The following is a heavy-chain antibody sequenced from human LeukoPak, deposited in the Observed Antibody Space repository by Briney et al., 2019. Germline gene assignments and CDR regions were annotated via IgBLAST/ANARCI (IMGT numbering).Heavy chain of an antibody. CDR3: ARETISMVENWFDP. CDR1: GFTFSSYE. J-gene: IGHJ5*02. CDR2: ISSSGSTI. Sequence: GGSLRLSCAASGFTFSSYEMNWVRQAPGKGLEWVSYISSSGSTIYYADSVKGRFTISRDNAKNSLYLQMNSLRAEDTAVYYCARETISMVENWFDPWGQGTLVTVSS. V-gene: IGHV3-48*03. D-gene: IGHD3-10*01.